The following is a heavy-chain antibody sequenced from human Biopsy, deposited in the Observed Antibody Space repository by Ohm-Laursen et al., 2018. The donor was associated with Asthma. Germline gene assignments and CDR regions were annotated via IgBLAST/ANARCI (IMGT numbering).Heavy chain of an antibody. Sequence: SVTVSCKTSGYTFNSAGITWVRQASGQGLEWMGWISVYNGNTKVAQKLQDRVTMITDTSTSTAYMELRSLRSDDTAVYFCARAVDYSHYYGIDVWGQGTTVTVS. CDR1: GYTFNSAG. CDR3: ARAVDYSHYYGIDV. J-gene: IGHJ6*02. CDR2: ISVYNGNT. V-gene: IGHV1-18*01. D-gene: IGHD3-10*01.